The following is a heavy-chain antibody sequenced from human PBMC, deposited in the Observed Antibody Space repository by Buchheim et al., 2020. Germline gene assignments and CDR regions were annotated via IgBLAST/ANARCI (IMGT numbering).Heavy chain of an antibody. V-gene: IGHV3-23*01. J-gene: IGHJ4*02. CDR3: AKNFREGEACYDN. CDR2: ISGGGSHI. CDR1: GFTYSNYA. D-gene: IGHD2-15*01. Sequence: EVQLLDSGGGLVQPGGSLRLSCAASGFTYSNYAMTWVRQVPGKGLEWVSAISGGGSHIYYADSVKGRFTMSRDNSKSTLYLQMNNLRAEDTAIYYCAKNFREGEACYDNWGLGTL.